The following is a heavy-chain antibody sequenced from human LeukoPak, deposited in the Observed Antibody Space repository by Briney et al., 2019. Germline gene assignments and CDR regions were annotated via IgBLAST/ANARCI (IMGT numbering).Heavy chain of an antibody. D-gene: IGHD4-11*01. Sequence: GGSLRLSCAASGFTVSSNYMSWVRQAPGKGLEWVSVIYSGGSTYYADSVKGRFTISRDNSKNTLYLQMNSLRAEDTAVYYCARDNPLTTGFDYWGQGTLVTVSS. V-gene: IGHV3-53*01. CDR2: IYSGGST. J-gene: IGHJ4*02. CDR3: ARDNPLTTGFDY. CDR1: GFTVSSNY.